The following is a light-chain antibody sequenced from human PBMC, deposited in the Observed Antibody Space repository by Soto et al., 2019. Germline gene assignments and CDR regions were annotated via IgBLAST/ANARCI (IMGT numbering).Light chain of an antibody. CDR3: QQYDDWLRLT. V-gene: IGKV3D-15*01. CDR2: GAS. CDR1: QSVNIY. J-gene: IGKJ4*01. Sequence: EIVMTQSPATLSVSPGERATLSCRASQSVNIYLAWYQQKPGQAPRLLIFGASSRATGIPARFSGSGSGTEFNLTIRSLPSEDFAVYFCQQYDDWLRLTFGGGTKVAIK.